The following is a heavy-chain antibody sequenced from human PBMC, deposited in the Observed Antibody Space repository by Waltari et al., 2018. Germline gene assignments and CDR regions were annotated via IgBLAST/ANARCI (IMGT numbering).Heavy chain of an antibody. CDR1: GGTFSSYT. CDR2: IIPILGIA. Sequence: QVQLVQSGAEVKKPGSSVKVSCKASGGTFSSYTISWVRQAPGQGLEWMGRIIPILGIANYEQKFKGRVTITADKSTSTAYMELSSLRSEDTAVYYCARDQGRYYDFWSGYYYFDYWGQGTLVTVSS. CDR3: ARDQGRYYDFWSGYYYFDY. D-gene: IGHD3-3*01. V-gene: IGHV1-69*08. J-gene: IGHJ4*02.